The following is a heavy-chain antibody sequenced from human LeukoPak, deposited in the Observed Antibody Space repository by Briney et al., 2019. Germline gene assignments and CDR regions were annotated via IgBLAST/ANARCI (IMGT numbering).Heavy chain of an antibody. V-gene: IGHV3-21*01. Sequence: GGSLRLSWAASGFTFSSYSMNWVRQAPGKGLEWVSSISSSSSYIYYADSVKGRFTISRDNAKNSLYLQMNSLRAEDTAVYYCARGGEDIVVVPAAMGYYYYYMDVWGKGTTVTVSS. CDR2: ISSSSSYI. CDR3: ARGGEDIVVVPAAMGYYYYYMDV. D-gene: IGHD2-2*01. J-gene: IGHJ6*03. CDR1: GFTFSSYS.